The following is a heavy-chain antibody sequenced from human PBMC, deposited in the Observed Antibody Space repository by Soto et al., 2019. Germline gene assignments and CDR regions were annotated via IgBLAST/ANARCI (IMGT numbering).Heavy chain of an antibody. Sequence: LGESLKISCKGSGYSFTSYWIGWVRQMPGKGLEWMGIIYPGGSDTRYSPSFQGQVTISADKSISTAYLQWSSLKASDTAMYYCARRDFWSGYSDRNNYYGMDVWGQGTTVTVSS. V-gene: IGHV5-51*01. CDR3: ARRDFWSGYSDRNNYYGMDV. CDR2: IYPGGSDT. J-gene: IGHJ6*02. D-gene: IGHD3-3*01. CDR1: GYSFTSYW.